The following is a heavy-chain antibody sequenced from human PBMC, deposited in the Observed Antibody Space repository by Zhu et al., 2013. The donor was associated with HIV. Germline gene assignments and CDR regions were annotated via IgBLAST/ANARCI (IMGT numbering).Heavy chain of an antibody. D-gene: IGHD1-26*01. V-gene: IGHV1-8*01. CDR2: MNPNSGNT. CDR3: ARGQWELPLLHEY. Sequence: QVQLVQSGAELRKPGASVKVSCKVSGYSFNNYDINWVRETTGQGLEWMGWMNPNSGNTGYAKKFQGRVTFTRNTSIDTAYMELSSLTSEDTAVYYCARGQWELPLLHEYWGQGTLVTVSS. J-gene: IGHJ4*02. CDR1: GYSFNNYD.